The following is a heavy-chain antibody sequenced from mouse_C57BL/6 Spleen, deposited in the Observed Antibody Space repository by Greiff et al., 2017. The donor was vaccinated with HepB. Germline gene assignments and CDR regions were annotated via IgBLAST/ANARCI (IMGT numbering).Heavy chain of an antibody. V-gene: IGHV1-76*01. Sequence: QVQLKESGAELVRPGASVKLSCKASGYTFTDYYINWVKQRPGQGLEWIARIYPGSGNTYYNEKFKGKATLTAEKSSSTAYMQLSSLTSEDSAVYFCARSPLYGNYGAMDYWGQGTSVTVSS. CDR3: ARSPLYGNYGAMDY. CDR1: GYTFTDYY. D-gene: IGHD2-1*01. J-gene: IGHJ4*01. CDR2: IYPGSGNT.